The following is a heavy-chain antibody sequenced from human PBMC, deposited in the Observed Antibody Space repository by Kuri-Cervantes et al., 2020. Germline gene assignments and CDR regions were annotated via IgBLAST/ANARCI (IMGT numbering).Heavy chain of an antibody. CDR1: GYTFTSYG. J-gene: IGHJ4*02. V-gene: IGHV1-18*01. Sequence: ASVKVSCKAPGYTFTSYGISWVRQAPGQGLEWMGWISAYNGDTNYAQKLQGRVTMTTDTSTSTAYMELRSLRSEDTAVYYCASHIPGYSSGWYYFDYWGQGTLVTVSS. D-gene: IGHD6-19*01. CDR2: ISAYNGDT. CDR3: ASHIPGYSSGWYYFDY.